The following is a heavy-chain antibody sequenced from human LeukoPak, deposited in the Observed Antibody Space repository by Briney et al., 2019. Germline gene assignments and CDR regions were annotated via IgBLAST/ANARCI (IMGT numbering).Heavy chain of an antibody. Sequence: SETLSLTCTVSGGSISSSSYYWGWIRQPPGKGLEWIGSIYSSGSTYYNPSLKSRVTISVDTSKNQFSLDLSSVPASDTAVYYCARRGGSGRSFDYWGQGILVTVSS. V-gene: IGHV4-39*01. CDR1: GGSISSSSYY. CDR3: ARRGGSGRSFDY. CDR2: IYSSGST. D-gene: IGHD3-10*01. J-gene: IGHJ4*02.